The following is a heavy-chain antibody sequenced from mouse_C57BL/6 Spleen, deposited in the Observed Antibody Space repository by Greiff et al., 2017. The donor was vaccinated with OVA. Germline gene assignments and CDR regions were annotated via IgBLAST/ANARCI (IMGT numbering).Heavy chain of an antibody. D-gene: IGHD1-1*01. V-gene: IGHV1-69*01. CDR1: GYTFTSYW. CDR2: IDPSDSYT. Sequence: QVQLQQPGAELVMPGASVKLSCKASGYTFTSYWMHWVKQRPGQGLEWIGEIDPSDSYTNYNQKFKGKSTLTVDKSSSTAYMQLSSLTSEDSAVYYCARVGTTVAAYYYAMDYWGQGTSVTVSS. J-gene: IGHJ4*01. CDR3: ARVGTTVAAYYYAMDY.